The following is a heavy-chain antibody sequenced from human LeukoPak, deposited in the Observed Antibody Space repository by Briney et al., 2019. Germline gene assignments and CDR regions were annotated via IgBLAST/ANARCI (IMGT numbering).Heavy chain of an antibody. CDR3: TRDMATADLDY. J-gene: IGHJ4*02. V-gene: IGHV3-74*01. Sequence: GGSLRLSCVVSGFTFNKYYMHWVRQAPGRGLVWVSRINIDGHDTSYADTVRGRFTMSRDNAKNTLYLQMNSLRPEDTAVYYCTRDMATADLDYWGQGALVTVSS. CDR1: GFTFNKYY. CDR2: INIDGHDT. D-gene: IGHD5-24*01.